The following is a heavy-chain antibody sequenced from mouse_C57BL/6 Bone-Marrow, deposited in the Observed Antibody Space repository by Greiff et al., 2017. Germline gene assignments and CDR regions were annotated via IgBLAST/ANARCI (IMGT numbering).Heavy chain of an antibody. CDR3: ASMGLYSNYFDY. CDR2: IHPNSGST. J-gene: IGHJ2*01. CDR1: GYTFTSYW. Sequence: QVQLQQPGAELVKPGASVKLSCKASGYTFTSYWMHWVKQRPGQGLEWIGMIHPNSGSTNYNEKFKSKATLTVDKSSSTAYMQLSSLTSEDSAVYDCASMGLYSNYFDYWGQGTTLTVSS. D-gene: IGHD2-5*01. V-gene: IGHV1-64*01.